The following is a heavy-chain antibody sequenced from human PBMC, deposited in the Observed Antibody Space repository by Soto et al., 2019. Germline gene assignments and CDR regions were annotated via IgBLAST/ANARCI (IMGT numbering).Heavy chain of an antibody. CDR1: GFTFSDYY. D-gene: IGHD3-10*01. Sequence: QVQLVESGGGLVKPGGSLRLSCAASGFTFSDYYMSWIRQAPGKGLEWVSYISSSGSTIYYADSVKGRFTISRDNAKNSMYLQMNSLRAEDTAVYYCAGSSPHWLGSGVENGWFDPWGQGTLVTVSS. J-gene: IGHJ5*02. CDR2: ISSSGSTI. CDR3: AGSSPHWLGSGVENGWFDP. V-gene: IGHV3-11*01.